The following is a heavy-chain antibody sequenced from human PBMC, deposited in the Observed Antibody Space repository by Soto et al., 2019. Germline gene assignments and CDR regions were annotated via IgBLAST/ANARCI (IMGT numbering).Heavy chain of an antibody. CDR1: GGSISSGSYY. V-gene: IGHV4-31*03. Sequence: SETLSLTCTVSGGSISSGSYYWSWIRQHPGKGLEWIGYIYYSGSTYYNPSLKSRVTISVDTSKNQFSLKLSSVTAADTAVYYCARVQWLRLESKGYGMDVWGHGTTVTSSS. CDR3: ARVQWLRLESKGYGMDV. J-gene: IGHJ6*02. D-gene: IGHD5-12*01. CDR2: IYYSGST.